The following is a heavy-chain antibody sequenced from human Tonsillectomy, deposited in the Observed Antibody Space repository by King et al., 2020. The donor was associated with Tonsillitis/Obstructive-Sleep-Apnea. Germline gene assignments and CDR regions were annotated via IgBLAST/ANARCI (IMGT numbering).Heavy chain of an antibody. J-gene: IGHJ4*02. CDR1: GFTFSDHY. Sequence: VQLVESGGGLVQPGGSLRLSCVASGFTFSDHYMDCARQAPGKGLEWVGRTRNKANSYTTEYAASVKGRFTISRDDSRNSLYLQMKSLKTEDTAVYYCVRVRSIVGAYDLDYWGQGTLVTVSS. CDR3: VRVRSIVGAYDLDY. D-gene: IGHD1-26*01. V-gene: IGHV3-72*01. CDR2: TRNKANSYTT.